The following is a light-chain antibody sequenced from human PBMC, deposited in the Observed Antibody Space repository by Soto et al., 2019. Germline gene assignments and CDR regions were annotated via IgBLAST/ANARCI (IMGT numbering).Light chain of an antibody. V-gene: IGLV2-14*03. Sequence: QSALAQPASVSGSPGQSITISCTGTSSDVGGYDYVSWYQHHPGKAPKLMIYDVSNRPSGVSNRFSGSKSGNTASLTISVLQAEDEADYYCSSYTSSSLYVFGTGTKVTVL. CDR3: SSYTSSSLYV. CDR1: SSDVGGYDY. J-gene: IGLJ1*01. CDR2: DVS.